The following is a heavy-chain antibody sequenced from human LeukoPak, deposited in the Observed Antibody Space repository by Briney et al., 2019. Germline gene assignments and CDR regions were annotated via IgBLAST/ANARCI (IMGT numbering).Heavy chain of an antibody. V-gene: IGHV4-4*07. CDR3: ARLSTVTTSFGY. D-gene: IGHD4-11*01. CDR1: GGSISYYY. CDR2: IYTSGRT. J-gene: IGHJ4*02. Sequence: TASETLSLTCTVSGGSISYYYWNWIRQPAGKGLEWIGRIYTSGRTYYNPSLKSRVSMSVDTSKSQFSLKLSSVTAADTAVYYCARLSTVTTSFGYWGQGTLVTVSS.